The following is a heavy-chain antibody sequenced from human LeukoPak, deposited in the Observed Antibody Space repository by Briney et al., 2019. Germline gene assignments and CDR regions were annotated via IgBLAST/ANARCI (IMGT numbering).Heavy chain of an antibody. J-gene: IGHJ6*03. D-gene: IGHD6-6*01. Sequence: PGGFPELSCAASGFTFSSYSMNWVRQAPGKGLEWVSSISSSSSYIYYADSVKGRFTISRDNAKNSLYLQMNSLRAEDTAVYYCARGGIAARRNYYYYYMDVWGKGTTVTVSS. CDR2: ISSSSSYI. CDR3: ARGGIAARRNYYYYYMDV. V-gene: IGHV3-21*01. CDR1: GFTFSSYS.